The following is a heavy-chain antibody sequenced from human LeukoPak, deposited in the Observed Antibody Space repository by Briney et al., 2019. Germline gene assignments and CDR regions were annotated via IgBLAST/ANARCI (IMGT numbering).Heavy chain of an antibody. CDR1: KFTFSSYG. Sequence: GGTLRLSCAASKFTFSSYGMSWVRQAPGKGLEWVSAISGSGGSTYYADSVKGRFTISRDNTKNSLYLQMNSLRVEDTAVYYCGRGGSSGWYVDVWGKGTTVTVSS. V-gene: IGHV3-23*01. CDR2: ISGSGGST. J-gene: IGHJ6*04. D-gene: IGHD6-19*01. CDR3: GRGGSSGWYVDV.